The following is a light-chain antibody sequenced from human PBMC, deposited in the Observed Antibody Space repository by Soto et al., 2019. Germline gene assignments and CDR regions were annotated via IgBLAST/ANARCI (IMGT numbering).Light chain of an antibody. V-gene: IGKV3-11*01. CDR1: QSVSSY. Sequence: EIVLTQSPATLSLSPGERATLSCRTSQSVSSYLAWYQQKPGQAPRLLIYDASNKATGIPARFSSSGSGTDFTLTISRLEPEDFVVYYCQQRTNWPPWTFGQGTKVEIK. J-gene: IGKJ1*01. CDR3: QQRTNWPPWT. CDR2: DAS.